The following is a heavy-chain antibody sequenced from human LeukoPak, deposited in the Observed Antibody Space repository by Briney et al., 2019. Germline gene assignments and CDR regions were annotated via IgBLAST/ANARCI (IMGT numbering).Heavy chain of an antibody. D-gene: IGHD1-1*01. CDR2: INHSGST. CDR1: GGSFSGYY. Sequence: SETLSLTCAVYGGSFSGYYWSWIRQPPGKGLELIGEINHSGSTNYNPSLKSRVTISVDTSKNQFSLKLSSVTAADTAVYYCARGPLESYFDYWGQGTLVTVSS. V-gene: IGHV4-34*01. CDR3: ARGPLESYFDY. J-gene: IGHJ4*02.